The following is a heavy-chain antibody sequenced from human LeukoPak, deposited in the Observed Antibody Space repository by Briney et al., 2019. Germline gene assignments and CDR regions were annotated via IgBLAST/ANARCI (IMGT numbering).Heavy chain of an antibody. D-gene: IGHD2-15*01. J-gene: IGHJ3*02. V-gene: IGHV4-59*01. CDR3: ARGYCSGGSCYPHDAFDI. CDR1: GGSISSYD. Sequence: SETLSLTCTVSGGSISSYDWSWIRQPPGKGLEWIGYIYYSGSTNYTPSLKSRVTISVDTTKNQFCLKLSSVTAADTAVYYCARGYCSGGSCYPHDAFDIWGQGTMVTVSS. CDR2: IYYSGST.